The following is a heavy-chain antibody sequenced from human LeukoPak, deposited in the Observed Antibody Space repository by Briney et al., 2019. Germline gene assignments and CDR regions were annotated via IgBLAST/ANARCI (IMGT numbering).Heavy chain of an antibody. CDR1: DSSITSTYY. V-gene: IGHV4-38-2*02. J-gene: IGHJ4*02. D-gene: IGHD1-14*01. Sequence: KPSETLSLTCTLSDSSITSTYYWAWFRQPPGKGLEWIATVFRLQTVRTFNNPSLGSRVTMSLDPSHNQFSLNLTSVTAADTALYFCARVLHAPHHIDSWGQGTLVTVSS. CDR2: VFRLQTVRT. CDR3: ARVLHAPHHIDS.